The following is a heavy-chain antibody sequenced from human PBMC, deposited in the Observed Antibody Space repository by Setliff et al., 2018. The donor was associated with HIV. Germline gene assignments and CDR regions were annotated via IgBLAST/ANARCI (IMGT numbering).Heavy chain of an antibody. Sequence: GGSLRLSCAASGFTFSSYSMSWVRQAPGKGLEWVGFIRSKAYGGTTEYAASVKGRFTISRDDSKSIAYLQMNSLKTEDTAMYYCSARYSYGPQFDYWGQGTLVTVSS. J-gene: IGHJ4*02. CDR3: SARYSYGPQFDY. CDR2: IRSKAYGGTT. V-gene: IGHV3-49*04. CDR1: GFTFSSYS. D-gene: IGHD5-18*01.